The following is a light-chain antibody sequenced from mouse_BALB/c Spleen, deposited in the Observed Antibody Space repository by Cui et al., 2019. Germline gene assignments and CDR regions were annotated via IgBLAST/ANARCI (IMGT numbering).Light chain of an antibody. J-gene: IGKJ2*01. Sequence: DIVMTQSHKFMSTSVGDRVSITCKASQDMGTAVAWYQQKPGQSPKLLIYWASTRHTGVPDRFTGSGSGTDFTLTISNVQSEDLADYFCQQYSSYPYTFGGGTKLEIK. CDR1: QDMGTA. CDR2: WAS. CDR3: QQYSSYPYT. V-gene: IGKV6-23*01.